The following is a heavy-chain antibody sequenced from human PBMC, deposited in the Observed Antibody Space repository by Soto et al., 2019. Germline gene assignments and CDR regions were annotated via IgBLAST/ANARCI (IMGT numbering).Heavy chain of an antibody. D-gene: IGHD2-21*02. J-gene: IGHJ3*02. CDR1: GFTFNYYW. V-gene: IGHV3-74*01. CDR2: IHSDGSTT. Sequence: EVQLVESEGGLVQRGGSLRLSCAASGFTFNYYWMHWVRQAPGQGLVWVSHIHSDGSTTTYADSVKGRFTISRDNAKNTLYLQMKSLRAEDTAVYYCVRGDKGGFDMGGQGTTVTVSS. CDR3: VRGDKGGFDM.